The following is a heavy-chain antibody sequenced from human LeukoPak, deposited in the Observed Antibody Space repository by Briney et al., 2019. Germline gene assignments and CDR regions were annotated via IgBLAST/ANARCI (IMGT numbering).Heavy chain of an antibody. Sequence: GGSLRLSCAASGFTSSSYAMSWVRQAPREGLEWVSGISGSGGGTYYADSVKGRFTISRDNSKNTLYLQMNSLRAEDTAIYYCSKDRTTSGGAEGYWGQGTLVTVSA. J-gene: IGHJ4*02. D-gene: IGHD3-10*01. V-gene: IGHV3-23*01. CDR3: SKDRTTSGGAEGY. CDR2: ISGSGGGT. CDR1: GFTSSSYA.